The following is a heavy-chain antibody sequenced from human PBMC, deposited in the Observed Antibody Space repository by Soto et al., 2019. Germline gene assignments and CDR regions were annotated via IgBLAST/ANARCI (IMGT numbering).Heavy chain of an antibody. Sequence: EVQLLQSGGGLVQPGESLRLSCAASGFIFSSYTMSWVRQAPGKGLEWVLVISGSGGSPYHADSVQGRFTISRDNPKNTLYLQMNSLRAEDTAIYYCAKARCSSATCYVPDYWGQGTLVTVSS. V-gene: IGHV3-23*01. CDR3: AKARCSSATCYVPDY. CDR2: ISGSGGSP. J-gene: IGHJ4*02. CDR1: GFIFSSYT. D-gene: IGHD2-2*01.